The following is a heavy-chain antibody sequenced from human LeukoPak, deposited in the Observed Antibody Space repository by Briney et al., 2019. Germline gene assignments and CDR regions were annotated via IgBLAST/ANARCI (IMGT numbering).Heavy chain of an antibody. J-gene: IGHJ4*02. CDR2: INHSGST. D-gene: IGHD6-19*01. Sequence: SETLSLTCAVYGGSFSGYYWSWIRQPPGKGLEWIGEINHSGSTNYNPSLKSRVTMSVDTSKNQFSLKLSSVTAADTAVYYCARGVAVAAYFDYWGQGTLVTVSS. CDR1: GGSFSGYY. V-gene: IGHV4-34*01. CDR3: ARGVAVAAYFDY.